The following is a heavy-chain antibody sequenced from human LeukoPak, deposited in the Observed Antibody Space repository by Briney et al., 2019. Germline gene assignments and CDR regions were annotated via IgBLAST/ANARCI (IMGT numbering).Heavy chain of an antibody. J-gene: IGHJ4*02. CDR1: GGSFSGYY. CDR3: ARGRAFPSGIAAAGKGDY. Sequence: SSETLSLTCAVYGGSFSGYYWSWTRQPPGKGLEWIGEINHSGSTNYNPSLKSRVTISVDTSKNQFSLKLSSVTAADTAVYYCARGRAFPSGIAAAGKGDYWGQGTLVTVSS. CDR2: INHSGST. V-gene: IGHV4-34*01. D-gene: IGHD6-13*01.